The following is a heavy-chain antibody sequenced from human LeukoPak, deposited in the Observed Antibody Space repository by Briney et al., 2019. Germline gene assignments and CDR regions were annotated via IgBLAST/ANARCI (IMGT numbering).Heavy chain of an antibody. CDR3: ARVRDNDYGDF. J-gene: IGHJ4*02. CDR1: GYTFATYS. Sequence: EASVKVSCKASGYTFATYSISWMRQAPGQGLEWMGWISAYNGNTNYAQKFQDRVTMTTDTSASTAYMELRSLRSDDTAVYYCARVRDNDYGDFWGQGTLVTVSS. V-gene: IGHV1-18*01. CDR2: ISAYNGNT. D-gene: IGHD2-15*01.